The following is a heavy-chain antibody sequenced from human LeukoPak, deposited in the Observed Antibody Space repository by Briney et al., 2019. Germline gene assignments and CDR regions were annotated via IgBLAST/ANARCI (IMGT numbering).Heavy chain of an antibody. CDR1: GGSFSGYY. CDR2: INHSGST. J-gene: IGHJ6*02. CDR3: AREAYYYYGMDV. Sequence: PSETLSLTCAVYGGSFSGYYWSWIRQPPGKGLEWIGEINHSGSTNYNPSLKSRVTISVDTSKNQFSLKLGSVTAADTAVYYCAREAYYYYGMDVWGQGTTVTVSS. V-gene: IGHV4-34*01.